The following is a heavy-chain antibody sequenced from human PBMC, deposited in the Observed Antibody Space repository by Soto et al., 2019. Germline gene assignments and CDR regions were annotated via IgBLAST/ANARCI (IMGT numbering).Heavy chain of an antibody. CDR1: GFSLSTTGVG. CDR2: IYWHDDK. J-gene: IGHJ4*02. CDR3: AHRGGAAVGLYYFDY. D-gene: IGHD6-13*01. V-gene: IGHV2-5*01. Sequence: ESGPTLVNPTQTLTLTCTFSGFSLSTTGVGVGWIRQPPGKALEWLALIYWHDDKRYSPSLKSWLTITKDASKNQVVLTMTDVDPVDTATYYCAHRGGAAVGLYYFDYWGPGTLVTVSS.